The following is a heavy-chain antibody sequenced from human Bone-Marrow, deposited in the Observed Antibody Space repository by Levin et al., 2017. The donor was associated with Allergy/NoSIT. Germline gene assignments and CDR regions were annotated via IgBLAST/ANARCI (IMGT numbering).Heavy chain of an antibody. CDR3: ASVYYDSSGYYYGSFDY. Sequence: GGSLRLSCAASGFTFSSYAMHWVRQAPGKGLEWVAVISYDGSNKYYADSVKGRFTISRDNSKNTLYLQMNSLRAEDTAVYYCASVYYDSSGYYYGSFDYWGQGTLVTVSS. V-gene: IGHV3-30-3*01. CDR1: GFTFSSYA. D-gene: IGHD3-22*01. J-gene: IGHJ4*02. CDR2: ISYDGSNK.